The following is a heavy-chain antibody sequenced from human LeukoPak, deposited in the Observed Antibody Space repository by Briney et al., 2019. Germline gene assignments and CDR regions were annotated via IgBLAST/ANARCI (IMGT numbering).Heavy chain of an antibody. V-gene: IGHV3-21*01. CDR3: VREESARRIHALHP. CDR2: ISSSSSYI. CDR1: VFTFSSYS. Sequence: GGSLRLSCAASVFTFSSYSMSWVRQAPGKGLECVSPISSSSSYIYYADSVKGRFTISRDNSKNTLYLQMNTLRPEDTAVYYCVREESARRIHALHPWGQGTLVTVSA. J-gene: IGHJ5*02. D-gene: IGHD2-15*01.